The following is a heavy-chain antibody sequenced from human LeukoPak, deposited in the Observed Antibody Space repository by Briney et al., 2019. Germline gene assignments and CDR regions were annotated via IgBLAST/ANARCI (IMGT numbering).Heavy chain of an antibody. D-gene: IGHD3-22*01. Sequence: PSQTLSLTCTVSGGSISSGGYYWSWIRQHPGKGLEWIGYIYYSGSTYYNPSLKSRVTISVDTSKNQFSLKLSSVTAADTAVYYCARVAPWDSSGYVDYWGQGTLVTVPS. CDR3: ARVAPWDSSGYVDY. V-gene: IGHV4-31*03. CDR1: GGSISSGGYY. J-gene: IGHJ4*02. CDR2: IYYSGST.